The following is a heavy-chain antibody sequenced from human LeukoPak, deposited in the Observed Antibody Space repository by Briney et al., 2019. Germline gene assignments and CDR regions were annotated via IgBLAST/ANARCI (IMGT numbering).Heavy chain of an antibody. D-gene: IGHD3-10*01. CDR3: ARDPTEGFEELLSPPDY. CDR2: VTWNGGRT. V-gene: IGHV3-20*04. Sequence: GGSLRLSCAASGFIFDDYGMSWVRQAPGKGLEWVSGVTWNGGRTGYADSVKGRFTISRDSAKKSPYLQMNSLRAEDTALYYCARDPTEGFEELLSPPDYWGQGTLVTVSS. J-gene: IGHJ4*02. CDR1: GFIFDDYG.